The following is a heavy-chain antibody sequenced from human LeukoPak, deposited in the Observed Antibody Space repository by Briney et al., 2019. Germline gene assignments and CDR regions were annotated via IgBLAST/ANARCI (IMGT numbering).Heavy chain of an antibody. CDR2: IYTSGST. V-gene: IGHV4-61*02. CDR3: ARGRGSSWKRSFDY. J-gene: IGHJ4*02. Sequence: SETLSLTCTVSGDSISTGSYYWSWIRQPAGRGLEWIGRIYTSGSTNYNPSLKSRVSISVDTSKNQFSLKLSSVTAADTAVYYCARGRGSSWKRSFDYWGQGTLVTVSS. D-gene: IGHD6-13*01. CDR1: GDSISTGSYY.